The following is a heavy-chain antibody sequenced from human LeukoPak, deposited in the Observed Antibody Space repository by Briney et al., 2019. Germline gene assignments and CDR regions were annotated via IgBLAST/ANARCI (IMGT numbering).Heavy chain of an antibody. V-gene: IGHV3-30*18. J-gene: IGHJ3*02. Sequence: GGSLRLSCAASGFTFSNSVMHWVRRAPGKGLEWVAVISYDGSDKYYADSVKGRFTISRDNSKNTLYVQMNSLRAEDTAVYYCAKDTKVAVLFDSFDIWGLGTMVTVSS. CDR2: ISYDGSDK. CDR1: GFTFSNSV. CDR3: AKDTKVAVLFDSFDI. D-gene: IGHD6-19*01.